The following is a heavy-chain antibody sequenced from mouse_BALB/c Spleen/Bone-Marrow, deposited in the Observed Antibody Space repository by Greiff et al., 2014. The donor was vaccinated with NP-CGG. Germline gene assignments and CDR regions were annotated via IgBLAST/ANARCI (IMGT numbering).Heavy chain of an antibody. Sequence: EVQVVESGAELVKPGASVKLPCTASGFNIKDTYMHWVKQRPEQGLEWIGRIDPANGNTKYDPKFQGEATITADTSSNTAYLQLSSLTSEDTAVYYCARGYDEGFAYWGQGTLVTVSA. CDR1: GFNIKDTY. J-gene: IGHJ3*01. CDR3: ARGYDEGFAY. D-gene: IGHD2-14*01. CDR2: IDPANGNT. V-gene: IGHV14-3*02.